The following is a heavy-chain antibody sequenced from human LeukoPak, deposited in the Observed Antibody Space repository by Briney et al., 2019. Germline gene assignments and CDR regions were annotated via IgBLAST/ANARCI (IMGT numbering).Heavy chain of an antibody. Sequence: SETLSLTCAVYGGSFSGDYWTWVRQPPGKGLEWIGEINHSGSTSSNPSLKSRATISVDRSKNQFSLKLSSVTAADTAVYYCARRPRYSSGWYYFDSWGQGTLVTVSS. CDR1: GGSFSGDY. J-gene: IGHJ4*02. D-gene: IGHD6-19*01. CDR3: ARRPRYSSGWYYFDS. V-gene: IGHV4-34*01. CDR2: INHSGST.